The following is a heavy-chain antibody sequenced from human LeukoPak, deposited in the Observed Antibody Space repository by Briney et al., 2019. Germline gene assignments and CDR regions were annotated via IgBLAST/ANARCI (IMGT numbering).Heavy chain of an antibody. CDR3: ARTYYYDSSGYPTYYGMDV. CDR1: GSTFSSYA. J-gene: IGHJ6*02. Sequence: GGSLRLSCAASGSTFSSYAMHWVRQAPGKGLEWVAVISYDGSNKYYADSVKGRFTISRDNSKNTLYLQMNSLRAEDTAVYYCARTYYYDSSGYPTYYGMDVWGQGTTVTVSS. CDR2: ISYDGSNK. V-gene: IGHV3-30-3*01. D-gene: IGHD3-22*01.